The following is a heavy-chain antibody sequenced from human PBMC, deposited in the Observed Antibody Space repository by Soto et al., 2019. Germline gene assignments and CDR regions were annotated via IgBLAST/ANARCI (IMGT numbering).Heavy chain of an antibody. CDR2: IYYSGST. D-gene: IGHD6-13*01. V-gene: IGHV4-31*03. Sequence: SETLSLTCTVSGGSISSGGYYWSWIRQHPGKGLECIGYIYYSGSTYYNPSLKSRVTISVDTSKNQFSLKLSSVTAADTAVYYCARGLRVYSSSWYGFDPWGQGTLVTVSS. CDR1: GGSISSGGYY. J-gene: IGHJ5*02. CDR3: ARGLRVYSSSWYGFDP.